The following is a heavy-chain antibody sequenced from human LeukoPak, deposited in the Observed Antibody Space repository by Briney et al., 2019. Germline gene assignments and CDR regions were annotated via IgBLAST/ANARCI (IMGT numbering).Heavy chain of an antibody. CDR3: ATHSSGYDSGNDAFDI. CDR1: GGSISSGDYY. J-gene: IGHJ3*02. V-gene: IGHV4-30-4*08. CDR2: IYYSGST. Sequence: PSQTLSLTCTVSGGSISSGDYYWSWIRQPPGKGQEWIGYIYYSGSTYYNPSLKSRVTISVDTSKNRFSLKLSSVTAADTAVYYCATHSSGYDSGNDAFDIWGQGTMVTVSS. D-gene: IGHD3-22*01.